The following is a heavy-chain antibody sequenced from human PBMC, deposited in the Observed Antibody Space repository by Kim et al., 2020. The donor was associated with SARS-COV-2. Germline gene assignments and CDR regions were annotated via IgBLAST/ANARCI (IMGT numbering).Heavy chain of an antibody. V-gene: IGHV3-30*04. Sequence: GGSLRLSCAASGFTFSSYAMHWVRQAPGKGLEWVAVISYDGSNKYYADSVKGRFTISRDNSKNTLYLQMNSLRAEDTAVYYCARKYSSSPPHWYFDLWGR. CDR1: GFTFSSYA. CDR2: ISYDGSNK. D-gene: IGHD6-6*01. CDR3: ARKYSSSPPHWYFDL. J-gene: IGHJ2*01.